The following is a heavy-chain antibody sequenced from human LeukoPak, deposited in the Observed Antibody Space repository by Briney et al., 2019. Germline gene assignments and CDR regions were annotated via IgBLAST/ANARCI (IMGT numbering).Heavy chain of an antibody. J-gene: IGHJ5*02. CDR3: VRGRERVAATNNWFDP. CDR2: VSTSSSYI. Sequence: GGSLRLSCAASGFTFSSYDMNWVRQAPGKGLEWVSSVSTSSSYIYYADSVKGRCTISRDNAKNSLYLQMNSLRAEDTAVYYCVRGRERVAATNNWFDPWGQGTLVTVSS. CDR1: GFTFSSYD. D-gene: IGHD2-15*01. V-gene: IGHV3-21*01.